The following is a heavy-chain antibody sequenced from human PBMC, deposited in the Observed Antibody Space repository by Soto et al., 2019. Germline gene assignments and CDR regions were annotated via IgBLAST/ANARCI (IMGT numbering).Heavy chain of an antibody. CDR1: GGSISSYY. CDR3: ARLLSGSGSYYNKGVFDY. Sequence: QVQLQESGPGLVKPSETLSLTCTVSGGSISSYYWSWIRQPPGKGLEWIGYIYYSGSTNYNPSLKSRVTISVDTSKNQFSLKLSSVTAADTAVYYCARLLSGSGSYYNKGVFDYWGQGTLVTVSS. J-gene: IGHJ4*02. D-gene: IGHD3-10*01. CDR2: IYYSGST. V-gene: IGHV4-59*08.